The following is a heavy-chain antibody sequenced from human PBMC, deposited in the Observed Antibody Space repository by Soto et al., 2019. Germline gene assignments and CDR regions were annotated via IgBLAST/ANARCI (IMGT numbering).Heavy chain of an antibody. CDR2: ISSSSSYI. D-gene: IGHD1-26*01. J-gene: IGHJ6*02. V-gene: IGHV3-21*01. CDR1: GFTFSSYS. Sequence: GGSLRLSCAASGFTFSSYSMNWVRQAPGKGLEWVSSISSSSSYIYYADSVKGRFTISRDNAKNSLYLQMNSLRAEDTAVYYCTRVGGSVSGMDVWGQGTTVTVSS. CDR3: TRVGGSVSGMDV.